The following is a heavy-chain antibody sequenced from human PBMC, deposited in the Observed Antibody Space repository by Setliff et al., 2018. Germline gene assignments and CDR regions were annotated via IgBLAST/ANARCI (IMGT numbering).Heavy chain of an antibody. CDR2: IHGTEGT. D-gene: IGHD2-15*01. CDR3: ARLGSSRGFDI. CDR1: DGSLYSGNYY. J-gene: IGHJ3*02. Sequence: TSETLSLTCTVSDGSLYSGNYYWTWIRQPAGKALEWIGHIHGTEGTHYNPSLESRVTISRDKSPNQFSLMLRSVTAADTALYYCARLGSSRGFDIWGQGIMVTVSS. V-gene: IGHV4-61*09.